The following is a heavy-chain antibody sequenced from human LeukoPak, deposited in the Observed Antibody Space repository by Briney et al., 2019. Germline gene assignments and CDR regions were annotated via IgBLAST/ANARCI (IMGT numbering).Heavy chain of an antibody. V-gene: IGHV3-21*01. CDR3: ARVAGWYDALDI. D-gene: IGHD6-19*01. CDR2: ISSSSSYI. J-gene: IGHJ3*02. CDR1: GFTFSSYS. Sequence: GGSLRLSCAASGFTFSSYSMNWVHQAPGKGLEWVSSISSSSSYIYYADSVKGRFTISRDNAKNSLYLQMNSLRAEDTAVYYCARVAGWYDALDIWGQGTMVTVSS.